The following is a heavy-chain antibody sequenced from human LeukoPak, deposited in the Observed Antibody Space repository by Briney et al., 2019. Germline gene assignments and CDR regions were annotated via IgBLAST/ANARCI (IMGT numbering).Heavy chain of an antibody. CDR1: GFTFSDYA. V-gene: IGHV3-30*04. CDR3: ARDGGIAAAGTTGFDY. Sequence: GGTLRLSCAASGFTFSDYALSWVRQAPGKGLEWVAVISYDGSNKYYADSVKGRFTISRDNSKNTLYLQMNSLRAEDTAVYYCARDGGIAAAGTTGFDYWGQGTLVTVSS. D-gene: IGHD6-13*01. CDR2: ISYDGSNK. J-gene: IGHJ4*02.